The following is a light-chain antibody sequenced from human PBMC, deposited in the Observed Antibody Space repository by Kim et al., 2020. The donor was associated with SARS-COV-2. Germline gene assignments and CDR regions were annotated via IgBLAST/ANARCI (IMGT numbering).Light chain of an antibody. CDR1: QNVNSD. CDR2: RAS. Sequence: MTHSPVTLPVSAGERVTLSCRASQNVNSDVAWYRQTPGQPPKLLVYRASFRASGVPARFSGSGSGTEFALTITSVQSEDFAVYYCHQYNTWPRTFGLGTKVDIK. V-gene: IGKV3-15*01. CDR3: HQYNTWPRT. J-gene: IGKJ1*01.